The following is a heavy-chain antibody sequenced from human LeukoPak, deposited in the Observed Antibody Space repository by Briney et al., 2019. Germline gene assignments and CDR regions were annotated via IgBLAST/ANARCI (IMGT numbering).Heavy chain of an antibody. CDR1: GFTFNNYA. CDR3: AKDRKQWLVVGGAFDI. V-gene: IGHV3-23*01. Sequence: GGSLRLSCAASGFTFNNYAMSWVRQAPGKGLEWVPAISGSGGNTYYADSVKGRFTISRDNSNNTLYLQMNSLRAEDTAVYYCAKDRKQWLVVGGAFDIWGQGTMVTVSS. CDR2: ISGSGGNT. D-gene: IGHD6-19*01. J-gene: IGHJ3*02.